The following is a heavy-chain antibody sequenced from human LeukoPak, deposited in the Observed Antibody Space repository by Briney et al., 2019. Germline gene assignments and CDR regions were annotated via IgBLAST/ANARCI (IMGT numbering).Heavy chain of an antibody. Sequence: GGSLRLSCVASGFTFSNYAIHWVRRPPGKGLEWVAVMSTDGSLQYYANSVKGRFTISRDNYKSTLFLQMNSLSAANTAVYYCGRQVAPGQWLVNLWGQGTLVTVSS. D-gene: IGHD6-19*01. CDR3: GRQVAPGQWLVNL. V-gene: IGHV3-30*01. CDR2: MSTDGSLQ. J-gene: IGHJ5*02. CDR1: GFTFSNYA.